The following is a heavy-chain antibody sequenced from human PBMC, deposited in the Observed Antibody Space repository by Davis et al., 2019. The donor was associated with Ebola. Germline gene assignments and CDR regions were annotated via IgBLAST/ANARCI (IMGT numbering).Heavy chain of an antibody. D-gene: IGHD3-22*01. V-gene: IGHV1-69*13. CDR2: IIPMFGAA. J-gene: IGHJ4*02. CDR3: ARGVGSNGYYSARY. Sequence: SVKVSCKASGGTFSSYAISWVRQAPGQGLEWMGGIIPMFGAADYAQKVQGRVTITADASTSTVYMELSSLKSGDTAVYYWARGVGSNGYYSARYWGQGTLVTVSS. CDR1: GGTFSSYA.